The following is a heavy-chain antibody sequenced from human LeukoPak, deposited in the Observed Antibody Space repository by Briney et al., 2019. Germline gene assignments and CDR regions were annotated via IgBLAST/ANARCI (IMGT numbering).Heavy chain of an antibody. J-gene: IGHJ3*01. CDR3: AKVVPDSSGWYWDAFDV. CDR2: ISSSSSYI. V-gene: IGHV3-21*04. Sequence: GGSLRLSCAASGFTFSTYTIDWVRQAPGKGLEWVSSISSSSSYIYYADSVKGRFTISRDNAKNSLYLQMNSLRAEDTAIYYCAKVVPDSSGWYWDAFDVWGQGTMLTVSS. CDR1: GFTFSTYT. D-gene: IGHD6-19*01.